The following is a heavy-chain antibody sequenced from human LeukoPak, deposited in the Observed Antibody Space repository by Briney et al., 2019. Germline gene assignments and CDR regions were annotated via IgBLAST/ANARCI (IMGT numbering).Heavy chain of an antibody. CDR2: IIPIFGTA. CDR3: ARGPPGRRGYSGYVTFDY. J-gene: IGHJ4*02. V-gene: IGHV1-69*05. D-gene: IGHD5-12*01. CDR1: GGTFSSYA. Sequence: SVKVSCKASGGTFSSYAISWVRQAPGQGLEWMGRIIPIFGTANYAQKFQGRVTITTDESTSTAYMELSSLRSEDTAVYYCARGPPGRRGYSGYVTFDYWGQGTLVTVSS.